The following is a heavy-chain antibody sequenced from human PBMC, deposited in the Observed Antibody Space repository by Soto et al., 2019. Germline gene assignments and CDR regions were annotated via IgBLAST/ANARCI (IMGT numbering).Heavy chain of an antibody. Sequence: GGSLRLSCAASGFTFSSYGMHWVRQAPGKGLEWVAVIWYDGSNKYYADSVKGRFTISRDNSKNTLYLQMNSLRAEDTAVYYCARSRLEPASPYYYYGMDVWGQGTTVTVSS. CDR1: GFTFSSYG. CDR3: ARSRLEPASPYYYYGMDV. CDR2: IWYDGSNK. D-gene: IGHD1-1*01. J-gene: IGHJ6*02. V-gene: IGHV3-33*01.